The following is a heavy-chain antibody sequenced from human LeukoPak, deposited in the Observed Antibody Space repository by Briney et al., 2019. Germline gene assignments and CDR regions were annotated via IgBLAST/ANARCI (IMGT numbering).Heavy chain of an antibody. CDR2: ISAYNDNT. D-gene: IGHD2-15*01. CDR3: ARGGGLMRVVAGAFDI. Sequence: GASVKVSCKASGYTFTSYGISWVRQAPGQGLEWMGWISAYNDNTNYAQKLQGRVTMTTDTSTSTAYMELRSLRSDDTAVYYCARGGGLMRVVAGAFDIWGQGTMVTVSS. CDR1: GYTFTSYG. V-gene: IGHV1-18*01. J-gene: IGHJ3*02.